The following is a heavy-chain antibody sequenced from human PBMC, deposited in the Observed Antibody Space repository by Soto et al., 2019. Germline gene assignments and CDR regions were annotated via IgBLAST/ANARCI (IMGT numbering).Heavy chain of an antibody. J-gene: IGHJ6*03. CDR3: ARDLRAALVATAMPYYMDV. CDR1: GFTFGSYS. CDR2: IFSCSVVI. D-gene: IGHD2-21*02. V-gene: IGHV3-48*01. Sequence: HPGGPLRLSSAPSGFTFGSYSITWARQPPGKGLVWFFLIFSCSVVIYYADSVMCRFTMSRDNAKNSLYWQMNSLRAEDTAVYYCARDLRAALVATAMPYYMDVWGKGTTVTVSS.